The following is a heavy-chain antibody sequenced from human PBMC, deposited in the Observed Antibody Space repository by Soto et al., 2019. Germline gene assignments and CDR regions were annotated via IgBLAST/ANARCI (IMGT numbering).Heavy chain of an antibody. V-gene: IGHV3-15*01. Sequence: PGGSLRLSCAASGFTFSNAWMSWVRQAPGKGLEWVGRIKSKTDGGTTDYAAPVKGRFTISRDDSKNTLYLQMNSLKTEDTAVYYCTTVLPYDSSGYTLMAYYYYGMDVWGQGTTVTVYS. CDR2: IKSKTDGGTT. CDR1: GFTFSNAW. D-gene: IGHD3-22*01. CDR3: TTVLPYDSSGYTLMAYYYYGMDV. J-gene: IGHJ6*02.